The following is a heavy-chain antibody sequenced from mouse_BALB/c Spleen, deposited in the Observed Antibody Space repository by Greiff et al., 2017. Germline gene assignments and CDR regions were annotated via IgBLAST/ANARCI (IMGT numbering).Heavy chain of an antibody. CDR3: ARGEGDYYGSSYSWFAY. J-gene: IGHJ3*01. CDR1: GFTFSSYA. D-gene: IGHD1-1*01. V-gene: IGHV5-6-5*01. CDR2: ISSGGST. Sequence: EVQGVESGGGLVKPGESLKLSCAASGFTFSSYAMSWVRQTPEKRLEWVASISSGGSTYYPDSVKGRFTISRDNARNILYLQMSSLRSEDTAMYYWARGEGDYYGSSYSWFAYWGQGTLVTVSA.